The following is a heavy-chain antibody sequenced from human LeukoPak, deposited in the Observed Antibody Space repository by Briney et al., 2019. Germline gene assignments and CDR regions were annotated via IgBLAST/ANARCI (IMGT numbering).Heavy chain of an antibody. CDR3: AKYERGGFDP. V-gene: IGHV1-8*01. D-gene: IGHD2-8*01. Sequence: ASVKVSCKTSGTRDDINWVRQAAGQGLEWVGWMNPNDDTGYAQKFQGRVTFTRNTSLRTVYMELKSLTFEDTAVYYRAKYERGGFDPWGQGTLVTVSS. CDR1: GTRDD. J-gene: IGHJ5*02. CDR2: MNPNDDT.